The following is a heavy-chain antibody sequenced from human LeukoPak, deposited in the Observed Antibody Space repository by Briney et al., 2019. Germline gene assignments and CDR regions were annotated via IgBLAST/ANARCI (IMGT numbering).Heavy chain of an antibody. Sequence: GGSLRLSGAASGFTFSDYYMSWIRQAPGKGLEWVSYISSSGSTIYYADSVKGRFTISRDNAKNSLYLQMDSLRAEDTAVYYCARDQGYYDFWSGLDYWGQGTLVTVSS. CDR2: ISSSGSTI. V-gene: IGHV3-11*04. CDR1: GFTFSDYY. D-gene: IGHD3-3*01. J-gene: IGHJ4*02. CDR3: ARDQGYYDFWSGLDY.